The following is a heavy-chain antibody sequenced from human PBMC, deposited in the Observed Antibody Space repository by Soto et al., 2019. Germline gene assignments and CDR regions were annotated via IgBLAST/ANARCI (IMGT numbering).Heavy chain of an antibody. D-gene: IGHD3-9*01. CDR3: ARGGDTYYDILTGYPPYYYGMEV. Sequence: SQTLSLTCAISGDSVSSNSAAWNWIRQSPSRGLEWLGRTYYRSKWYNDYAVSVKSRITINPDTSKNQFSLQLNSVTPEDTAVYYCARGGDTYYDILTGYPPYYYGMEVWGQGTTGTVSS. CDR1: GDSVSSNSAA. V-gene: IGHV6-1*01. CDR2: TYYRSKWYN. J-gene: IGHJ6*02.